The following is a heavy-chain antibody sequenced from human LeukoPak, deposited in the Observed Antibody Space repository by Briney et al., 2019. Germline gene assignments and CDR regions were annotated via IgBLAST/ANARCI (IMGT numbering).Heavy chain of an antibody. CDR3: ARLQYCSGTSCYWFDP. V-gene: IGHV4-30-2*01. J-gene: IGHJ5*02. CDR2: IYHTGST. Sequence: SQTLSLTCDVSGGSISSGLYSWSWIRQPLGKGLEWIGYIYHTGSTYYNPSLKSRVTISVDTSKNQFSLRLSSVTAADTAVYYCARLQYCSGTSCYWFDPWGQEPWSPSPQ. D-gene: IGHD2-2*01. CDR1: GGSISSGLYS.